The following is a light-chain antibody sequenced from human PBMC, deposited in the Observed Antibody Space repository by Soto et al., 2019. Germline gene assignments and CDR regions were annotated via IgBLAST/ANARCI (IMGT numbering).Light chain of an antibody. Sequence: DIQMPQSPSSLSASVGDRVTITCQASQDISNYLNWYQQKPGKAPMLLIYDASNLETGVPSRFSGSGSGTDFTFTISSLQPEDIATYYCQQYDNRPLTFGGGTKVEIK. CDR3: QQYDNRPLT. CDR1: QDISNY. CDR2: DAS. V-gene: IGKV1-33*01. J-gene: IGKJ4*01.